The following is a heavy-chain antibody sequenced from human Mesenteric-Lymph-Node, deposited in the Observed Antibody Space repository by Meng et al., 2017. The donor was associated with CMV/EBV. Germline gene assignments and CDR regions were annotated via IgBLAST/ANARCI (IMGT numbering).Heavy chain of an antibody. CDR1: GFAVSGHY. J-gene: IGHJ4*02. CDR3: ARAIYADWLLFSH. V-gene: IGHV3-66*01. D-gene: IGHD3-9*01. Sequence: GESLKISCVASGFAVSGHYMSWVRQAPEKGLEWVSGIYTVGTTYYADSVKGRFTISRDNSKNTVYLQMNSLIVEDTAVYFCARAIYADWLLFSHWGQGAQVTVSS. CDR2: IYTVGTT.